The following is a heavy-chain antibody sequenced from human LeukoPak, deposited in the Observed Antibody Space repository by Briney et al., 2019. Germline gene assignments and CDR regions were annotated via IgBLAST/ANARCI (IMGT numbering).Heavy chain of an antibody. D-gene: IGHD2-15*01. CDR3: AKGGGGSCYTYFDY. CDR2: ISGCGGST. V-gene: IGHV3-23*01. J-gene: IGHJ4*02. CDR1: GFTFSSYA. Sequence: GGSLRLSCAASGFTFSSYAMSWVRQAPGKGLEWVSAISGCGGSTYYADSVKGRFTISRDNSKNTLYLQMNSLRAEDTAVYYCAKGGGGSCYTYFDYWGQGTLVTVSS.